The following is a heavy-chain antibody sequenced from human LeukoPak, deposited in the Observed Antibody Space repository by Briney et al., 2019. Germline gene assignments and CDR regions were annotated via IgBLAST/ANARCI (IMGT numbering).Heavy chain of an antibody. V-gene: IGHV1-2*02. Sequence: ASVKVSCKASGYSFTYYYIHWVRQAPGQGLEWMGWINPNSGGTNYAQKFQGRVTMTRDTSITTAYMELSRLTSDDTAVYYCARPNYYGSSGHFDYWGQGTLVTVSS. J-gene: IGHJ4*02. D-gene: IGHD3-22*01. CDR2: INPNSGGT. CDR1: GYSFTYYY. CDR3: ARPNYYGSSGHFDY.